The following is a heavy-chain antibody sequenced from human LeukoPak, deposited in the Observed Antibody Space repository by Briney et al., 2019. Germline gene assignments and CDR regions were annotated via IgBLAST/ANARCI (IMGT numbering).Heavy chain of an antibody. CDR3: ARHLTPTSGSFYYYYMDV. CDR2: IYPGDSDT. J-gene: IGHJ6*03. Sequence: GESLKISCKASGYTFTDYWIGWMRQMPGKGLEWMGIIYPGDSDTRYSPSFQGQVTISADESITTAYLQWSSLRASDGATYYCARHLTPTSGSFYYYYMDVWGKGTTVTVSS. CDR1: GYTFTDYW. D-gene: IGHD1-26*01. V-gene: IGHV5-51*01.